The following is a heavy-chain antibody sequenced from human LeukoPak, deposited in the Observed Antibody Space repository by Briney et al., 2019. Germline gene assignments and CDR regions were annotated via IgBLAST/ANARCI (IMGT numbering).Heavy chain of an antibody. CDR1: GYTFTGYY. CDR3: ARTLRKSNWNYGY. Sequence: ASVKVSCKASGYTFTGYYMHWVRQAPGQGLEWMGWINPNSGGTNYAQKSQGRVTMTRDTSISTAYMELSRLRSDDTAVYYCARTLRKSNWNYGYWGQGTLVTVSS. V-gene: IGHV1-2*02. CDR2: INPNSGGT. J-gene: IGHJ4*02. D-gene: IGHD1-7*01.